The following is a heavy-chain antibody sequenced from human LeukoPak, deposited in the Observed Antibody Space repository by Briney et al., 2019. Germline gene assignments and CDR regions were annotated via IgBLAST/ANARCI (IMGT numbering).Heavy chain of an antibody. J-gene: IGHJ6*03. CDR1: GFTFSSYG. CDR3: AKQGRDWLRDYYYYMDV. V-gene: IGHV3-23*01. CDR2: IGGRGGSA. D-gene: IGHD3-9*01. Sequence: GGTLRLSCAASGFTFSSYGMSWVRQAPGKRLEWVSRIGGRGGSAYYADSVKGRFTISRDNSKNTLYLRMNSLRAEDTAVYYCAKQGRDWLRDYYYYMDVWGKGTTVTISS.